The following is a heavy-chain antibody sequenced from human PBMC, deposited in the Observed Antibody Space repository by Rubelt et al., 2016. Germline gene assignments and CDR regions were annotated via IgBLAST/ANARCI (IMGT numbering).Heavy chain of an antibody. V-gene: IGHV1-2*02. D-gene: IGHD5-12*01. Sequence: QVQLVQSGAEVKKPGASVKVSCKASGYTFTGYYMHWVRQAPGQGLEWMGWINPNSGGTNLEQRFQGRVTVTRDTSVSTAYMELRRLRADDTAVYYCARGNSGYDYGLDYWGQGTLVTVSS. CDR2: INPNSGGT. CDR1: GYTFTGYY. J-gene: IGHJ4*02. CDR3: ARGNSGYDYGLDY.